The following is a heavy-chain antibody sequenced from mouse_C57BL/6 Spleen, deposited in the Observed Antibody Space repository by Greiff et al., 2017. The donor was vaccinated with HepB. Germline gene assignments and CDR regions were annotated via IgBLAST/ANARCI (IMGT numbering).Heavy chain of an antibody. D-gene: IGHD1-1*01. J-gene: IGHJ3*01. CDR1: GYTFTSYW. Sequence: VQLQQSGAELVMPGASVKLSCKASGYTFTSYWMHWVKQRPGQGLEWIGEIDPSDSYTNYNQKFKGKSTLTVDKSSSTAYMQLSSLTSEDSAVYYCERDNYGSSYPFAYWGQGTLVTVSA. V-gene: IGHV1-69*01. CDR3: ERDNYGSSYPFAY. CDR2: IDPSDSYT.